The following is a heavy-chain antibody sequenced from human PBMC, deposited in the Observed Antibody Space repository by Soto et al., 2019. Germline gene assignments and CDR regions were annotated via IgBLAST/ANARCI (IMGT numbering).Heavy chain of an antibody. CDR2: INPNSGGT. D-gene: IGHD3-22*01. J-gene: IGHJ4*02. Sequence: EASVKVSCKASGYTFTGYYMHWVRQAPGQGLEWMGWINPNSGGTNYAQKFQGRVTMTRDTSISTAYMELSRLRSDDTAVYYCARVKYYYDSSGYSVLDYWGQGTLVTVSS. CDR1: GYTFTGYY. V-gene: IGHV1-2*02. CDR3: ARVKYYYDSSGYSVLDY.